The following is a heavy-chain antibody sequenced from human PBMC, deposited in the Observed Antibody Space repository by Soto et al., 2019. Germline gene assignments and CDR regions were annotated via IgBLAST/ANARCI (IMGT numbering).Heavy chain of an antibody. J-gene: IGHJ5*02. CDR1: DGSINNSTSV. D-gene: IGHD3-16*02. CDR3: ANYLMYRPWSDT. CDR2: INYRWPA. Sequence: SENLSVTCIFSDGSINNSTSVWGWLRQPPGKGLEWIATINYRWPAEYNPSLKSRVTISVDRSRNVLSLQMNYVTAPDTAAYYCANYLMYRPWSDTWGQGNLVTV. V-gene: IGHV4-39*02.